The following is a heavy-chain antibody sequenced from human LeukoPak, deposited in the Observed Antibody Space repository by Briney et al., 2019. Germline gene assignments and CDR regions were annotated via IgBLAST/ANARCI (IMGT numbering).Heavy chain of an antibody. V-gene: IGHV3-30*18. Sequence: GGSLRLSCTASKFTFSHYGMQWVRQAPGKGLEWVAVISSDGSIKVYAGSVKGRFTLSRDNSINTVDLQMNSLRAEDTAVYYCVKEYHSRGFGAYFDYWGQGTLVTVSS. CDR2: ISSDGSIK. CDR3: VKEYHSRGFGAYFDY. D-gene: IGHD3-3*01. J-gene: IGHJ4*02. CDR1: KFTFSHYG.